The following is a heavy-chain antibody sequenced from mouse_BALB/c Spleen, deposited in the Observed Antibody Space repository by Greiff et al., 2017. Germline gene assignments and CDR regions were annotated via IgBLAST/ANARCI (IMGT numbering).Heavy chain of an antibody. Sequence: VKVEESGGGLVKPGGSLKLSCAASGFTFSDYYMYWVRQTPEKRLEWVATISDGGSYTYYPDSVKGRFTISRDNAKNNLYLQMSSLKSEDTAMYYCARDEDYGSSYNYYAMDYWGQGTSVTVSS. D-gene: IGHD1-1*01. CDR2: ISDGGSYT. V-gene: IGHV5-4*02. J-gene: IGHJ4*01. CDR1: GFTFSDYY. CDR3: ARDEDYGSSYNYYAMDY.